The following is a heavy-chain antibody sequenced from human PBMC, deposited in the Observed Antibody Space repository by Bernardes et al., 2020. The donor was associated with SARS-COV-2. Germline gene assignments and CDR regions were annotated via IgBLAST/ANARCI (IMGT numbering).Heavy chain of an antibody. CDR3: SREAGDSSSSLDY. J-gene: IGHJ4*02. CDR2: ISHSGST. V-gene: IGHV4-38-2*02. CDR1: GYSISSGYY. Sequence: SETLSLTCAVSGYSISSGYYWCWIRQPPGKGLEWIGSISHSGSTYSNPSLKSRVSISLDTSKNQFSLKLSSLTAADTAVYYCSREAGDSSSSLDYWGQGTLVTVSS. D-gene: IGHD6-6*01.